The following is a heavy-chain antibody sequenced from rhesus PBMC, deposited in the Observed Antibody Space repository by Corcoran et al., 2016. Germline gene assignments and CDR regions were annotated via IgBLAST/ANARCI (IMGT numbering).Heavy chain of an antibody. V-gene: IGHV4-160*01. CDR1: GGSLSRHH. Sequence: QVQLQESGPGLVKSSETLSLTCAVSGGSLSRHHWLWLRPPPGTGLAGIGRIFGGSGTTDYNPSLKSRVTFSTDTSKNQFSLKLSSVTAADTAVYDCARGCAGSGCPLVSIDYWGQGVLVTVSS. CDR3: ARGCAGSGCPLVSIDY. D-gene: IGHD2-21*01. J-gene: IGHJ4*01. CDR2: IFGGSGTT.